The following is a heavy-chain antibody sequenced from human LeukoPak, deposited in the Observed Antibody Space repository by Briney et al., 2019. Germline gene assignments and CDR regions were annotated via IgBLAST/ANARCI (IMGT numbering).Heavy chain of an antibody. CDR1: GYTFTSYY. CDR3: ARGGVSMVRGVIPPHY. CDR2: INPSGGST. V-gene: IGHV1-46*01. D-gene: IGHD3-10*01. J-gene: IGHJ4*02. Sequence: ASVKVSYKASGYTFTSYYMHWVRQAPGQGLEWMGIINPSGGSTSYAQKFQGRVTMTRDTSTSTVYMELSSLRSEDTAVYYCARGGVSMVRGVIPPHYWGQGTLVTVSS.